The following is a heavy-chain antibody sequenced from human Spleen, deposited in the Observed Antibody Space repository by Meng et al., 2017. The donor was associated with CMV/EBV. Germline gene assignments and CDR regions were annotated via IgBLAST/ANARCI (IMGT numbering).Heavy chain of an antibody. CDR3: AKDLGEGGTAAGFFDY. CDR1: GFTFSSYA. V-gene: IGHV3-30*02. J-gene: IGHJ4*02. Sequence: GESLKISCAASGFTFSSYAMHWVRQAPGKGLEWVANIRFDGTNKYHADSVKGRFTISRDNSKNTLYLQMNSLRAEDTAVYYCAKDLGEGGTAAGFFDYWGQGTLVTVSS. CDR2: IRFDGTNK. D-gene: IGHD6-13*01.